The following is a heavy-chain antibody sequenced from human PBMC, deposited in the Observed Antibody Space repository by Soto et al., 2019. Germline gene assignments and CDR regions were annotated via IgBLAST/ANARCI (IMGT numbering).Heavy chain of an antibody. CDR1: GYTFTSYD. Sequence: ASVTVSCKASGYTFTSYDMNWVRQAPGQGLEWMGWMNPNSGNTGYAQKFQGRVTMTRNTSISTAYMELSSLRSEDTAVYYCARGVTMVRGVFDYYYYYMDVWGKGTTVTVSS. CDR2: MNPNSGNT. J-gene: IGHJ6*03. CDR3: ARGVTMVRGVFDYYYYYMDV. V-gene: IGHV1-8*01. D-gene: IGHD3-10*01.